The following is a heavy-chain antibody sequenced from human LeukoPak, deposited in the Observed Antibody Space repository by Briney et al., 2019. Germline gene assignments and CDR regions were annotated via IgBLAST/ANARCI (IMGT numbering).Heavy chain of an antibody. CDR3: AMYSSSSVDYYYYYMDV. D-gene: IGHD6-6*01. J-gene: IGHJ6*03. CDR1: GYTFTSYG. Sequence: GASVKVSCKASGYTFTSYGISWVRQAPGQGLEWMGWISAYNGNTNYAQKLQGRVTITTDESTSTAYMELSSLRSEDTAVYYCAMYSSSSVDYYYYYMDVWGKGTTVTVSS. V-gene: IGHV1-18*01. CDR2: ISAYNGNT.